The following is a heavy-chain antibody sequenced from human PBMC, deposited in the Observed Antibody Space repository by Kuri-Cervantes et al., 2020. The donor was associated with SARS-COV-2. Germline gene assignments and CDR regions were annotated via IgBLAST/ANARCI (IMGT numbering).Heavy chain of an antibody. CDR2: ITRSSVYI. J-gene: IGHJ4*02. CDR1: GFTFRRYA. D-gene: IGHD4-17*01. V-gene: IGHV3-21*01. Sequence: GESLKISCAASGFTFRRYAMSWVRQAPGKGLEWVSSITRSSVYISYADSLKGRFTISRDNAKNSLYLQMNSLRAEDTAVYYCARSPGDGDYDPFDYWGQGTLVTVSS. CDR3: ARSPGDGDYDPFDY.